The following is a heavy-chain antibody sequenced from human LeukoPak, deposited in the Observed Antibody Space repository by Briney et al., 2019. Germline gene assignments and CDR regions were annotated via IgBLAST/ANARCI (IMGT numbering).Heavy chain of an antibody. V-gene: IGHV3-30*04. Sequence: GGSLRLSCAASGFTFSSYIMHWVRQARGKGREGGAVISDEGGKRYYADSVKGGFTIARENTKNRVYVQMNSVRAEDRGVIYCAKEFSQRDIDYWGQGTLVTVSS. CDR2: ISDEGGKR. J-gene: IGHJ4*02. D-gene: IGHD2-15*01. CDR3: AKEFSQRDIDY. CDR1: GFTFSSYI.